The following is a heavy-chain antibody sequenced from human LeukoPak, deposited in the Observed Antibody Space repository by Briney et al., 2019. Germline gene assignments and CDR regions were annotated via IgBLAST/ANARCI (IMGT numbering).Heavy chain of an antibody. D-gene: IGHD3-16*01. CDR2: ISSSGST. J-gene: IGHJ4*02. V-gene: IGHV4-61*02. Sequence: SETLSLTCTVSGDSISSGDYYWSWIRQPAGKGLEWIGRISSSGSTNYNPSLKSRVTISVDTSKNQFSLKLSSVTAADTAVYYCARSSKLTFGGVKRTYYFDYWGQGTLVTVSS. CDR1: GDSISSGDYY. CDR3: ARSSKLTFGGVKRTYYFDY.